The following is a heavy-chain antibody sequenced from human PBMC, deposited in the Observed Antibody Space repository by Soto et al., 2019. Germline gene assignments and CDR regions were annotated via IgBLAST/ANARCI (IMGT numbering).Heavy chain of an antibody. D-gene: IGHD3-9*01. CDR1: GFTFSSYW. J-gene: IGHJ4*02. Sequence: GGSLRLSCAASGFTFSSYWMSWVRQAPGKGLEWVANIKQDGSEKYYVDSVKGRFTISRDNAKNSLYLQMNSLRAEDTAVYYCARDLADYDILTGYHHPFDYWGQGTLVTVSS. V-gene: IGHV3-7*01. CDR3: ARDLADYDILTGYHHPFDY. CDR2: IKQDGSEK.